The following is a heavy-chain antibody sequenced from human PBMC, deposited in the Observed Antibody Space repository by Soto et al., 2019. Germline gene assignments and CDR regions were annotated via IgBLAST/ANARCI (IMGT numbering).Heavy chain of an antibody. CDR3: ARPRPYGHYGYDY. CDR2: IYYSGST. CDR1: GGSFSGYY. V-gene: IGHV4-59*08. J-gene: IGHJ4*02. Sequence: SETLSLTCAVYGGSFSGYYWSWIRQPPGKGLEWIGYIYYSGSTNYNPSLKSRATISVDTSKNLFSLKLSSVTAADTAVYYCARPRPYGHYGYDYWGQGTLVTVSS. D-gene: IGHD4-17*01.